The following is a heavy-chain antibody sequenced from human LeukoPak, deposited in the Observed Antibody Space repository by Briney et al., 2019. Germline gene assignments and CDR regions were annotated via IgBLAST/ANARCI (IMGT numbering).Heavy chain of an antibody. V-gene: IGHV4-59*01. J-gene: IGHJ6*03. CDR1: GGSISSYY. Sequence: SETLSLTCTVSGGSISSYYWSWIRQPPGKGLEWIGYIYYSGSTNYNPSLKSRATISVDTSKNQFSLKLTSVTAADTAVYYCARTTEGGYTYGYFYYYYMDVWGKGTTVTIS. CDR3: ARTTEGGYTYGYFYYYYMDV. CDR2: IYYSGST. D-gene: IGHD5-18*01.